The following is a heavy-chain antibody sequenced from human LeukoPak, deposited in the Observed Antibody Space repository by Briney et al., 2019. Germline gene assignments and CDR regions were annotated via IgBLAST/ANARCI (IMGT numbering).Heavy chain of an antibody. Sequence: GGSLRLTCAASGFTFSSYSMNWVRQVPGKGLEWVSAISGSGGSTYYADSVKGRFTISRDNSKNTLYLQMNSLRAEDTAVYYCAKDEAKRFDRQFDYWGQGTLVTVSS. D-gene: IGHD3-10*01. CDR2: ISGSGGST. V-gene: IGHV3-23*01. J-gene: IGHJ4*02. CDR1: GFTFSSYS. CDR3: AKDEAKRFDRQFDY.